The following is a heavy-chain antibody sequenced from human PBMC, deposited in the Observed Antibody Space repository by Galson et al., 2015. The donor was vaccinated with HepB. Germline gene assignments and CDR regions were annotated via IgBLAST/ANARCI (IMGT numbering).Heavy chain of an antibody. CDR1: GHTFSKYG. D-gene: IGHD7-27*01. Sequence: SVKVSCKASGHTFSKYGISWVRQAPGQVLEWMGWVSAYNGNTNYAQKFQGRVTMTTDTSTSTAYMELKSLRSDDTAMYYCARHLKYVSGAHYFDYWGQGTLVTVSS. CDR2: VSAYNGNT. V-gene: IGHV1-18*01. CDR3: ARHLKYVSGAHYFDY. J-gene: IGHJ4*02.